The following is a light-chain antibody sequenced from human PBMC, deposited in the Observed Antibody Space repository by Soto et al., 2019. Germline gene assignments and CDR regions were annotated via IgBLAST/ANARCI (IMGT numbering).Light chain of an antibody. CDR3: AAWDDSLNGVV. CDR1: SSNIGSNI. J-gene: IGLJ2*01. Sequence: QPVLTQPPSASGTPGQSVTISCSGSSSNIGSNIVNWYQQLPGTAPKLLIYSNNRRPSGVPDRFSGSKSGTSASLAISGLQSEDEADYYCAAWDDSLNGVVFGGGTKLTVL. V-gene: IGLV1-44*01. CDR2: SNN.